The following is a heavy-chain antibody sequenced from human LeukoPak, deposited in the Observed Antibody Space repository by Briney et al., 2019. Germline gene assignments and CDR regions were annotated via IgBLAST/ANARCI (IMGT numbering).Heavy chain of an antibody. Sequence: GGPLRLSCAASGFTFSSYAMHWVRQAPGKGLEWGAVISYDGSNKYYADSVKGRFTISRDNSKNTLYLQMNSLRAEDTAVYYCARDGIAVAGNFMDYWGQGTLVTVSS. CDR1: GFTFSSYA. J-gene: IGHJ4*02. V-gene: IGHV3-30-3*01. CDR3: ARDGIAVAGNFMDY. CDR2: ISYDGSNK. D-gene: IGHD6-19*01.